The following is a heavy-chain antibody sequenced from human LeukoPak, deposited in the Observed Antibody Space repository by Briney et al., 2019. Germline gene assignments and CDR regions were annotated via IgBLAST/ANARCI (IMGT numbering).Heavy chain of an antibody. J-gene: IGHJ4*02. V-gene: IGHV6-1*01. CDR1: GDSVSSISAA. CDR2: TYYRSKWYN. Sequence: SQNLSLTCAISGDSVSSISAAWNWIRQSPSRGLEWLGRTYYRSKWYNDYAVSVKSRITINPDTSKNQFSLQLNSVTPEDTAVYYCARDSLYTAYNWNYPVGFDYWGQGTLVTVSS. CDR3: ARDSLYTAYNWNYPVGFDY. D-gene: IGHD1-7*01.